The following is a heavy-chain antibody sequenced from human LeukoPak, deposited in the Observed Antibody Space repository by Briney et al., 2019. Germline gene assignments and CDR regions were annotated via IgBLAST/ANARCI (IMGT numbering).Heavy chain of an antibody. CDR1: GFTFSSYG. J-gene: IGHJ4*02. V-gene: IGHV3-33*01. CDR3: ARAPDYYDNSGYYGY. CDR2: IWYDGSNK. D-gene: IGHD3-22*01. Sequence: PGGSLRLSCAASGFTFSSYGMHWVRQAPGKGLEWVAVIWYDGSNKYYADSVKGRFTISRDNSKNTLYLQMNSLRAEDTAVYYCARAPDYYDNSGYYGYWGQGTLVTVSS.